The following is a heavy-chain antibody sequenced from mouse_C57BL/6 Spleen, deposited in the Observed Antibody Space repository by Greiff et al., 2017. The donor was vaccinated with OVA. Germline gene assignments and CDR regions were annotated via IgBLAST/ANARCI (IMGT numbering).Heavy chain of an antibody. CDR2: IDPETGGT. CDR3: TTYYYGSSYFDY. CDR1: GYTFTDYE. J-gene: IGHJ2*01. V-gene: IGHV1-15*01. Sequence: SGAELVRPGASVTLSCKASGYTFTDYEMHWVKQTPVHGLEWIGAIDPETGGTAYNQKFKGKAILTADKSSSTAYMELRSLTSEDSAVYYCTTYYYGSSYFDYWGQGTTLTVSS. D-gene: IGHD1-1*01.